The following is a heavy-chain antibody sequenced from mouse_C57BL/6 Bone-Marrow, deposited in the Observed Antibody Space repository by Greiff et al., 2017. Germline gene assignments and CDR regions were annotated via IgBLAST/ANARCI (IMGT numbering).Heavy chain of an antibody. CDR2: IYPRSGNT. CDR3: AREDYYNNYGWFAY. V-gene: IGHV1-81*01. D-gene: IGHD2-5*01. J-gene: IGHJ3*01. CDR1: GYTFTSYG. Sequence: QVQLKQSGAELARPGASVKLSCKASGYTFTSYGISWVKQRTGQGLEWIGEIYPRSGNTYYNEKFKGKATLTADKSSSTAYMELRSLTSEDSAVYFCAREDYYNNYGWFAYWGQGTLVTVSA.